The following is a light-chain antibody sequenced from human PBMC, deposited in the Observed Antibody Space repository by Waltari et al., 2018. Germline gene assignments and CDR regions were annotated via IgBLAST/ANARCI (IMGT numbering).Light chain of an antibody. V-gene: IGLV1-44*01. CDR1: SSNIGKNT. Sequence: QSVLTQPPSASGTPGQRVTISSSGSSSNIGKNTVNWYQHLPGTSPKLLIYKNGQRPSGVPDRFSGSKSGTSASLAISGLQSEDEADYYCATWDDSLNGWVFGGGTKLTVL. CDR2: KNG. CDR3: ATWDDSLNGWV. J-gene: IGLJ3*02.